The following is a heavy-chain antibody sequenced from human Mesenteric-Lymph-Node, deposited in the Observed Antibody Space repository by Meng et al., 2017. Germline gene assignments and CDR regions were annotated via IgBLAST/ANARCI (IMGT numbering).Heavy chain of an antibody. D-gene: IGHD4-17*01. CDR2: ISGSGGST. CDR1: GFTFSSYG. J-gene: IGHJ4*02. CDR3: VSTVTPNFYYFDY. V-gene: IGHV3-23*01. Sequence: EVQLLESGGGLVQPGGSLRLSCAASGFTFSSYGMSWVRQAPGKGLEWVSAISGSGGSTYYADSVKGRFTISGDNSKNTLYLQMNSLRAEDTAVYYCVSTVTPNFYYFDYWGQGTLVTVSS.